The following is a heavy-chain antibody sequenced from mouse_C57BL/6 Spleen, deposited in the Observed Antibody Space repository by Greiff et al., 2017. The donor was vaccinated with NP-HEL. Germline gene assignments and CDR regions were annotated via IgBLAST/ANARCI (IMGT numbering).Heavy chain of an antibody. CDR3: AMDGHYYRGGYFDV. CDR2: INPNNGGT. J-gene: IGHJ1*03. D-gene: IGHD2-3*01. Sequence: EVQLQQSGPELVKPGASVKISCKASGYTFTDYYMNWVKQSHGKSLEWIGDINPNNGGTSYNQKFKGKATLTVDKSSSTAYMELRSLTSEDSAVYYCAMDGHYYRGGYFDVWGTGTTVTVSS. V-gene: IGHV1-26*01. CDR1: GYTFTDYY.